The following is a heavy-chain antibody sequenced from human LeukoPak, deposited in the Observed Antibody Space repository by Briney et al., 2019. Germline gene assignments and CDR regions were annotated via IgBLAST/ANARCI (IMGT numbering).Heavy chain of an antibody. V-gene: IGHV3-21*01. J-gene: IGHJ3*02. Sequence: GGSLRLSCAASGFTFSSYSMNWVRQAPGKGLEWVSSISSSSSYIYYADSVKGRFTISRDNAKNSLYLQMNSLRAEDTAVYYCARDSRQDDAFDIWGQGTMVTVSS. CDR3: ARDSRQDDAFDI. CDR2: ISSSSSYI. CDR1: GFTFSSYS.